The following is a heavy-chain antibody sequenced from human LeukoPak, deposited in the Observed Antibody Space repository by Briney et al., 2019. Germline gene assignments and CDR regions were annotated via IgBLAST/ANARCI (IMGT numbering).Heavy chain of an antibody. CDR2: INPSGGST. CDR3: AKDQRIDYGDYPDDAFDI. CDR1: GYTFTSYY. V-gene: IGHV1-46*01. J-gene: IGHJ3*02. D-gene: IGHD4-17*01. Sequence: GASVKVSCKASGYTFTSYYMHWVRQAPGQGLEWMGIINPSGGSTSYAQKFQGRVTMTRDTSTSTVYMELSSLRSEDTAVYYCAKDQRIDYGDYPDDAFDIWGQGTMVTVSS.